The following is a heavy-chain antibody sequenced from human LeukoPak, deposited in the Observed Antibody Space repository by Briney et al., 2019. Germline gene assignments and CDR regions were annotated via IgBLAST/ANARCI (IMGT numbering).Heavy chain of an antibody. CDR3: ARYCSSTSCWKNYYFDY. Sequence: GGSLRLSCAASGFTFSSYAMSWVRQAPGKGLEWVSAISGSGGSTYYADSVKGRFTISRDNSKNTLYLQMNSLRAEDTAVYYCARYCSSTSCWKNYYFDYWGQGTLVTVSS. V-gene: IGHV3-23*01. CDR1: GFTFSSYA. D-gene: IGHD2-2*01. CDR2: ISGSGGST. J-gene: IGHJ4*02.